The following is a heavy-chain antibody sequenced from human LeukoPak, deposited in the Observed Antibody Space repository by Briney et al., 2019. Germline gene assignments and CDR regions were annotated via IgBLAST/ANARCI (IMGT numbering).Heavy chain of an antibody. CDR3: ARGDSSSSLDY. J-gene: IGHJ4*02. V-gene: IGHV4-61*02. CDR2: IYTSGST. Sequence: SQTLSLTCTVSGGSISSGTYYWSWIRQPAGKGLEWVGRIYTSGSTNYNPSLKSRVTISLDTSKNQFSLKLSSVTAADTAVYYCARGDSSSSLDYWGQGTLVTVSS. CDR1: GGSISSGTYY. D-gene: IGHD6-6*01.